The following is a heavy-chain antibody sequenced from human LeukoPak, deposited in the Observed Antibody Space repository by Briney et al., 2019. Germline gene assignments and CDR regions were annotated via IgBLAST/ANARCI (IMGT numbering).Heavy chain of an antibody. CDR3: ARVMNSDDKFDP. V-gene: IGHV4-30-2*01. CDR2: IYHSGST. Sequence: PSGTLSLTCAVSGDSISSGGYSWSWIRQPPGKGLEWIGYIYHSGSTYYNPSLKSRVTISVDRSKNRFSLKLSSVTAADTAVYYCARVMNSDDKFDPWGQGTLVTVSS. J-gene: IGHJ5*02. CDR1: GDSISSGGYS. D-gene: IGHD3-22*01.